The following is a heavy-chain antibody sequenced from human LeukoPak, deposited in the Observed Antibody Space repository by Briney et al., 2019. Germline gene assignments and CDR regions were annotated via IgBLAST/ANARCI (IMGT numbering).Heavy chain of an antibody. CDR1: GGSISSYY. CDR2: IYYSGST. CDR3: AANYYGGYFSEAGNWFDP. V-gene: IGHV4-59*08. Sequence: SETLSLTCTVSGGSISSYYWSWIRQPPGKGLEWIGYIYYSGSTNYNPSLKSRVTISVDTSKNQFSLKLSSVTAADTAVYYCAANYYGGYFSEAGNWFDPWGQGTLVTVSS. D-gene: IGHD3-10*01. J-gene: IGHJ5*02.